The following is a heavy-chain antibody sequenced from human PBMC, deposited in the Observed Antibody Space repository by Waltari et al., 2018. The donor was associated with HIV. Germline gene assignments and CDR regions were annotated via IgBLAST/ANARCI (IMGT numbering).Heavy chain of an antibody. CDR3: ARDPLHGVAVADIDY. V-gene: IGHV1-2*02. CDR2: INQRRGGT. Sequence: QVQLVQSGAEVKKPGASVKVSCKASGYTFTAYYMPWVRQAPGQGLEWMGWINQRRGGTQDAQKLQGRVTMTRDTSISTAFRERSRLRSDDTAVYYCARDPLHGVAVADIDYWGQGTLVTVSS. J-gene: IGHJ4*02. D-gene: IGHD6-19*01. CDR1: GYTFTAYY.